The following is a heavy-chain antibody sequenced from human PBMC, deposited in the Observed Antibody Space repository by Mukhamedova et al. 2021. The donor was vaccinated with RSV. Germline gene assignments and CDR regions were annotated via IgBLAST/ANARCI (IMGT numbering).Heavy chain of an antibody. J-gene: IGHJ5*02. V-gene: IGHV4-34*01. Sequence: GKGLEWIGEINHGGSTNYNPSLKSRVTISVDTSKNQFSLKLSSVTDADTAVYYCARGQAAAGQRWFEPLGQGTLVTVPS. CDR3: ARGQAAAGQRWFEP. D-gene: IGHD6-13*01. CDR2: INHGGST.